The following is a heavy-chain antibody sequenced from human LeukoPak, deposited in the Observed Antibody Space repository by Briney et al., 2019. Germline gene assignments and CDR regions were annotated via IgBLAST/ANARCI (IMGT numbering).Heavy chain of an antibody. D-gene: IGHD2-2*01. Sequence: GGSLRLSCAGSGFSLRNYWMTRVRQAPGKGLEWVANIKQDGSDKYYVDSVKGRFTISRDNAKHSLYLQMNSLRAEDTAVYYCATVPAGHYFDYWGQGTLVIVSS. CDR3: ATVPAGHYFDY. J-gene: IGHJ4*02. CDR2: IKQDGSDK. V-gene: IGHV3-7*01. CDR1: GFSLRNYW.